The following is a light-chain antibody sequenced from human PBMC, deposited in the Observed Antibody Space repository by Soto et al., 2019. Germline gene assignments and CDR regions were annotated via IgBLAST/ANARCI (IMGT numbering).Light chain of an antibody. Sequence: QSVLTQPASVSGSPGQSITVSCTGSSSDVGNYNLVSWYQQHPGKAPRLIIYEDTKRPSGASSRFSGSKSANTASLTVSGLQAEGEADYYCCSYAGGNNWGFGGGTKLPVL. CDR1: SSDVGNYNL. J-gene: IGLJ3*02. V-gene: IGLV2-23*01. CDR3: CSYAGGNNWG. CDR2: EDT.